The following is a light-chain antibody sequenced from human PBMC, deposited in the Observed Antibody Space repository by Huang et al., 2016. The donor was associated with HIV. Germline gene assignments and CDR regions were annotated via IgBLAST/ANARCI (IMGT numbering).Light chain of an antibody. Sequence: DIVVPQSPDSLALSLGGRAAINCTASQSVLKTSNNKNCLSWYQLKPGQPPKLLIYWASTRESGVPDRFSGSGSGTHFTLTIASLQAEDVAVYYCHQYYDTPQTFGQGTKVEVK. V-gene: IGKV4-1*01. CDR1: QSVLKTSNNKNC. CDR2: WAS. CDR3: HQYYDTPQT. J-gene: IGKJ1*01.